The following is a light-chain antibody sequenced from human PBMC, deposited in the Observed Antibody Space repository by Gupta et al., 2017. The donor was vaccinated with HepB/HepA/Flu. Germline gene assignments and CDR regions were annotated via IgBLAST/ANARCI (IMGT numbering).Light chain of an antibody. Sequence: QSALTQPASVSGSPGQSITISCTGTSSDIGAYNYVSWYQLHPGQAPKLMIYDVSDRPSGVSNRFSGSKSGNTASPTISGRHTEDEAEYFCSSYTSSTIIVFGGGTKLTVL. J-gene: IGLJ2*01. CDR2: DVS. CDR3: SSYTSSTIIV. CDR1: SSDIGAYNY. V-gene: IGLV2-14*03.